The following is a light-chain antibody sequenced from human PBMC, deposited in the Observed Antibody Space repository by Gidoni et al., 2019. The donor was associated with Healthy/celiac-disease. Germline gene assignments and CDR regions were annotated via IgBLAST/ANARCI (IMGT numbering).Light chain of an antibody. CDR3: QSYDSSLSGSV. V-gene: IGLV1-40*01. CDR2: GNS. CDR1: SSNIGAGYD. J-gene: IGLJ2*01. Sequence: QSVLTQPPSVSEAPGQRVNISCTGSSSNIGAGYDVHWYQQLPGTAPKLLIYGNSIRPSGVPDRFSGSKSGTSAALAITGLQAEDEADDYCQSYDSSLSGSVFGGGTKLTVL.